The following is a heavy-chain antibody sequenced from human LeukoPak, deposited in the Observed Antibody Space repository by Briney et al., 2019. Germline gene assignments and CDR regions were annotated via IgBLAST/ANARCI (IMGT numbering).Heavy chain of an antibody. V-gene: IGHV3-30*18. CDR3: AKDEGYFDY. CDR2: ISYDGSNK. CDR1: GFTFSSYG. Sequence: SGGSLRLSCAAPGFTFSSYGMHWVRQAPGKGLEWVAVISYDGSNKYYADSVKGRFTISRDNSKNTLYLQMNSLRAEDTAVYYCAKDEGYFDYWGQGTLVTVSS. J-gene: IGHJ4*02.